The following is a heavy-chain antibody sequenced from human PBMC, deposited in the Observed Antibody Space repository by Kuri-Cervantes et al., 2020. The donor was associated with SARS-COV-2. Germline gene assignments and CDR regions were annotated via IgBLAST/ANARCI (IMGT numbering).Heavy chain of an antibody. CDR3: ARGGSAWYIDY. D-gene: IGHD6-19*01. J-gene: IGHJ4*02. CDR1: GGSIISSGNY. Sequence: ESLKISCSVSGGSIISSGNYWGWIRQPPGKGLGWVGSIYYTGSTSYNPSLKSRVTISVDTSKNQFSLRLSSVTAADTAVYYCARGGSAWYIDYWGQGTLVTVSS. V-gene: IGHV4-39*01. CDR2: IYYTGST.